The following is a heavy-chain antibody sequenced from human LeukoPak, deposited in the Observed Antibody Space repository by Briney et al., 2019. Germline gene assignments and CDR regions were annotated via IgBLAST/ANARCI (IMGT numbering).Heavy chain of an antibody. CDR2: ISSTIRTT. V-gene: IGHV3-11*04. CDR1: GFTFSDYY. D-gene: IGHD1-7*01. J-gene: IGHJ2*01. CDR3: TRGGNFWYFDL. Sequence: GGSLRLSCAASGFTFSDYYMSWIRQAPGKGLEWISYISSTIRTTYYTDSVRGRFTISRDNSKNSLYLQMNGLRAEDTAVYHCTRGGNFWYFDLWGRGTLVTVSS.